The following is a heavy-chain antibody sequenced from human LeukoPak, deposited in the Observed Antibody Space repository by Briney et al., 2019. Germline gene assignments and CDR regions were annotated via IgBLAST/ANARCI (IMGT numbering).Heavy chain of an antibody. Sequence: PGGSLRLSCAASGFTFSDYYMSWIRQAPGKGLEWVSYISSSGSTIYYADSVKGRFTISRDNAKNSLYLQMNSLRAEDTAVYYCAKYYYDSSGYYYDDGDFDYWGQGTLVTVSS. D-gene: IGHD3-22*01. CDR2: ISSSGSTI. CDR3: AKYYYDSSGYYYDDGDFDY. CDR1: GFTFSDYY. V-gene: IGHV3-11*04. J-gene: IGHJ4*02.